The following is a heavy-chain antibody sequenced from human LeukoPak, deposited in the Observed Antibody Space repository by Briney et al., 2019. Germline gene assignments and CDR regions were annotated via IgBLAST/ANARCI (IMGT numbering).Heavy chain of an antibody. CDR2: IYYSGST. CDR1: GGSISSYY. V-gene: IGHV4-59*01. Sequence: SETLSLTCTVSGGSISSYYWSWIRQPPGKGLEWIGYIYYSGSTNYNPSLKSRVTISVDTSKNQFSLKLSSVTAADTAVYYCARLAGDLHYYYYYMDVWGKGTTVTVSS. CDR3: ARLAGDLHYYYYYMDV. J-gene: IGHJ6*03. D-gene: IGHD7-27*01.